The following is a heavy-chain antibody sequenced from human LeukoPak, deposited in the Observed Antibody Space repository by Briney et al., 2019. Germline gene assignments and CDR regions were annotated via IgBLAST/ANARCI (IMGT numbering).Heavy chain of an antibody. CDR1: GFMFSNYN. V-gene: IGHV3-21*01. CDR2: ISSSSSYI. Sequence: GGSLRLSCAASGFMFSNYNMNWVRQAPGKGLEWVASISSSSSYIYDADSVKGRFTISRDNAKNSLYLQMNSLRAEDTAVYYCAKSREFRWVAAAGTTFDYWGQGTLVTVSS. CDR3: AKSREFRWVAAAGTTFDY. J-gene: IGHJ4*02. D-gene: IGHD6-13*01.